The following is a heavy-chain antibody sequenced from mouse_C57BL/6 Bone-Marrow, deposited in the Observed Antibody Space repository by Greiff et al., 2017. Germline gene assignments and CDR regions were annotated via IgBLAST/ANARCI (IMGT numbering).Heavy chain of an antibody. D-gene: IGHD1-1*01. CDR1: GYTFTDHT. J-gene: IGHJ2*01. Sequence: VQLQQSDAELVKPGASVKISCKVSGYTFTDHTIHWMKQRPEQGLEWIGYIYPRDGSTKYNEKFKGKATLTADKSSSTAYMQLNSLTSEDSAVYCCASPLHYYGSSYVSDYWGQGTTLTVSS. CDR2: IYPRDGST. V-gene: IGHV1-78*01. CDR3: ASPLHYYGSSYVSDY.